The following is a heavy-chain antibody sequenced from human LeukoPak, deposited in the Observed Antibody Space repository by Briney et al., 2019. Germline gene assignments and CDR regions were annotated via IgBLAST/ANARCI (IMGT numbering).Heavy chain of an antibody. V-gene: IGHV3-23*01. Sequence: GGSLRLSCAASGFTFSSYAMSWVRQAPGKGLEWVSAISGSGGSTYYADSVKGRFTMSRDNSKNTLYLQMNSLRAEDTAMYYCARDGGATMVRGVATYDSWGQGTLVTVSS. CDR3: ARDGGATMVRGVATYDS. J-gene: IGHJ4*02. CDR1: GFTFSSYA. CDR2: ISGSGGST. D-gene: IGHD3-10*01.